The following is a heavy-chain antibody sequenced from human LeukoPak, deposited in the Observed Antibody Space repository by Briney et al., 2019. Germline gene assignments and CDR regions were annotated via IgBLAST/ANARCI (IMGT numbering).Heavy chain of an antibody. Sequence: GGSLRLSCAASGFTFSSYAMSWVRQAPGKGLEWVSGISASGGSTYYADSVKGRFTISRDNSKNTEYLQMNSLRAEDTAIYYCAKGKVSYSSTWYGDYWGQGTLVTVSS. D-gene: IGHD6-13*01. CDR1: GFTFSSYA. CDR3: AKGKVSYSSTWYGDY. J-gene: IGHJ4*02. V-gene: IGHV3-23*01. CDR2: ISASGGST.